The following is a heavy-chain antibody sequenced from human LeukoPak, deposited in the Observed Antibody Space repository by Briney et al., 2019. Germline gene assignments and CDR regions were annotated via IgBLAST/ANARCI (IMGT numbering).Heavy chain of an antibody. CDR1: GDSISSSSYY. V-gene: IGHV4-39*07. J-gene: IGHJ6*03. Sequence: PSETLSLTCTVSGDSISSSSYYWGWIRQPPGKGPEWIGSIYYSGSTYYNPSLKSRVTISVDTSKNQFSLKLSSVTAADTAVYYCAGPSGRYYYYYMDVWGKGTTVTVSS. CDR3: AGPSGRYYYYYMDV. CDR2: IYYSGST.